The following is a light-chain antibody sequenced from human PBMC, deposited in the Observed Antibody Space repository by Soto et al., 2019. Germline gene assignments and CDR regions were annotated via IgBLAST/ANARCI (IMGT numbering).Light chain of an antibody. CDR2: GAS. CDR1: QSVSSSY. J-gene: IGKJ1*01. CDR3: QQYGSSSWT. V-gene: IGKV3-20*01. Sequence: LSHSPGAVSLSEGERATLSCRASQSVSSSYLAWYQQKAGRAPRLLIYGASSRATGIPDRFSGSESGTDFTLTISRLEPEDFAVYYCQQYGSSSWTFGQGTKADIK.